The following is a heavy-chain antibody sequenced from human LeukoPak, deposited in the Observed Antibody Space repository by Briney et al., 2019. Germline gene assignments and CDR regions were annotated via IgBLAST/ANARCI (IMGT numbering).Heavy chain of an antibody. CDR2: MNPNSGNT. J-gene: IGHJ4*02. CDR3: ARGREVRFLEWLSTSYYFDY. CDR1: GYTFTSYD. D-gene: IGHD3-3*01. V-gene: IGHV1-8*01. Sequence: AXVKVSCKASGYTFTSYDINWVRQAPGQGIEWMGWMNPNSGNTVYAQKFQGRVTMTRNTSISTAYMELSSLRSEDTAVYYCARGREVRFLEWLSTSYYFDYWGQGTLVTVSS.